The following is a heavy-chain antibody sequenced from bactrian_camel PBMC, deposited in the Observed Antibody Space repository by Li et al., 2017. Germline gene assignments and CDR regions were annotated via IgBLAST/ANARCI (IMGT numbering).Heavy chain of an antibody. V-gene: IGHV3S6*01. D-gene: IGHD4*01. CDR1: GPYHGYC. CDR2: IEVHRGAL. CDR3: AASHSFILTPRFYRLESSDYPY. J-gene: IGHJ4*01. Sequence: HVQLVESGGDLVQPGGSLRLSCAASGPYHGYCMGWVRQAPGKEREEVGRIEVHRGALQYADPVKGRFTISKDNAENSLFLQMSNLKPEDTAMYYCAASHSFILTPRFYRLESSDYPYRGQGTQVTVS.